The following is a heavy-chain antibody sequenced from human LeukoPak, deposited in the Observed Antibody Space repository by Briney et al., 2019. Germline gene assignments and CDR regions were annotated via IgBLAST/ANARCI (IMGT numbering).Heavy chain of an antibody. D-gene: IGHD2-15*01. Sequence: GGSLTLSCAASGFTFDNYPMSWVRQPPGKGLEWLSGINWNGRSIDYADSVKGRFTISRDNAKNSLYLQMNNLRVEDTALYYCARDLEWSRSGGANGWFDRWGQGTLVTVYS. CDR1: GFTFDNYP. CDR2: INWNGRSI. J-gene: IGHJ4*02. CDR3: ARDLEWSRSGGANGWFDR. V-gene: IGHV3-20*04.